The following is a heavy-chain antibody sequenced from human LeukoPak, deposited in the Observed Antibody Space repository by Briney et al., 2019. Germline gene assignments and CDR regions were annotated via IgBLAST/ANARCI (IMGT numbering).Heavy chain of an antibody. CDR3: ARRRGMFSYYFDY. CDR2: IYHSGST. Sequence: PSETLSLTCTVSGGSISTYYWNWIWQPPGKGLEWIGYIYHSGSTNYSPSLQSRVTISVDTSKNQFSVNLNSVTAADTAVYYCARRRGMFSYYFDYWGQGTLVTVSS. CDR1: GGSISTYY. V-gene: IGHV4-59*01. D-gene: IGHD3-10*02. J-gene: IGHJ4*02.